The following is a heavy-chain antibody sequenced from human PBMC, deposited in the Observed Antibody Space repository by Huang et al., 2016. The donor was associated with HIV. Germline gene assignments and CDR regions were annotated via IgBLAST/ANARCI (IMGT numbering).Heavy chain of an antibody. CDR3: ASDRTDLATHYFDH. CDR1: GVTLSGYS. J-gene: IGHJ4*02. CDR2: ISASSNYI. V-gene: IGHV3-21*06. Sequence: EVLLVESGGGLVKPGGSLRLSCAASGVTLSGYSMNWVRQAHGKGLEWVSSISASSNYIYYADTVKGRFTISRDNPRNAIFLQMNSLRVDDTAMYYCASDRTDLATHYFDHWGQGILVTVSS.